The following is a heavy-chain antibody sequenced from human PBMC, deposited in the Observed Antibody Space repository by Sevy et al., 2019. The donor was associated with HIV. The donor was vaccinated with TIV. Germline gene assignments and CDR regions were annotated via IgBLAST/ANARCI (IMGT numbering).Heavy chain of an antibody. V-gene: IGHV3-7*01. CDR3: GSGLMRYFDL. Sequence: GGSLRLSCAASEFTLSRYWMSWVRQAPGKGLEWVANINQDGSEKYYVDSVKGRFTISRDNAENSVYLQMNSLRAEDTALDYCGSGLMRYFDLWGRGTLVTVSS. J-gene: IGHJ2*01. CDR1: EFTLSRYW. CDR2: INQDGSEK. D-gene: IGHD3-10*01.